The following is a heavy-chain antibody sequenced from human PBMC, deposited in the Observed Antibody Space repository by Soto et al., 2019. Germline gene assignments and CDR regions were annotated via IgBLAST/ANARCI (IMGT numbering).Heavy chain of an antibody. CDR1: GFTFSSYA. D-gene: IGHD1-26*01. V-gene: IGHV3-23*01. J-gene: IGHJ4*02. CDR3: AKDLSRGSYDY. CDR2: ISGSGGST. Sequence: VGSLRVSCAASGFTFSSYAMSCVRQAPGKGLEWVSAISGSGGSTYYADSVKGRFTISRDNSKNTLYLQMNSLRAEDTAVYYCAKDLSRGSYDYWGQGTLVTVSS.